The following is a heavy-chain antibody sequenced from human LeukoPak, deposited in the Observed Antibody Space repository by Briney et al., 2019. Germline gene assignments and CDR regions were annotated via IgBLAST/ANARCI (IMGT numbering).Heavy chain of an antibody. Sequence: GGSLRLSCAGSGFIVSSNYMSWVRQAPGKGLEWVGRIKSKTDGGTTDYAAPVKGRFTISRDDSKNTLYLQMNSLKTEDTAVYYCTTGWNTIFGVVIPHDAFDIWGQGTMVTVSS. CDR1: GFIVSSNY. CDR3: TTGWNTIFGVVIPHDAFDI. D-gene: IGHD3-3*01. J-gene: IGHJ3*02. CDR2: IKSKTDGGTT. V-gene: IGHV3-15*01.